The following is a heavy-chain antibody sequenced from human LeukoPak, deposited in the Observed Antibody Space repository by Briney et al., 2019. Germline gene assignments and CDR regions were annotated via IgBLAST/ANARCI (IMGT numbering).Heavy chain of an antibody. D-gene: IGHD3-3*01. J-gene: IGHJ3*02. V-gene: IGHV3-7*01. Sequence: GGSLRLSCAASGFTFSSYWMSWVRQAPGKGLEWVANIKQDGSEKYYVDSVKGRFTISRDNAKNSLYLQMNSLRAEDTAVYYCAREGNPSAYYDFWGGYYTNDAFDIWGQGTMVTVSS. CDR3: AREGNPSAYYDFWGGYYTNDAFDI. CDR1: GFTFSSYW. CDR2: IKQDGSEK.